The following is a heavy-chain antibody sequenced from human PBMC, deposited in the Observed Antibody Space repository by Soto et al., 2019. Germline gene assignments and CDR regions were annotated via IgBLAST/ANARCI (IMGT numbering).Heavy chain of an antibody. CDR3: ARDYDILTGYYYGMDV. V-gene: IGHV3-30-3*01. D-gene: IGHD3-9*01. J-gene: IGHJ6*02. CDR1: GFTFSSYA. CDR2: ISYDGSNK. Sequence: GSLRLSCAASGFTFSSYAMHWVRQAPGKGLEWVAVISYDGSNKYYADSVKGRFTISRDNSKNTLYLQMNSLRAEDTAVYYCARDYDILTGYYYGMDVWGQGTTVTVSS.